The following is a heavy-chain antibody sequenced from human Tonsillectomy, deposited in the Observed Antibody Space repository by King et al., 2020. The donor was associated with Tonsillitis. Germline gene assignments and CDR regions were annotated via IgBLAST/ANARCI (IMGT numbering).Heavy chain of an antibody. CDR3: ARGCDPGNYYYGMDV. D-gene: IGHD1-14*01. Sequence: VQLVESGGGLVKPGGSLRLSCAASGFTFSDYYMSWIRQAPGKGLEWVSYISRSSSYTNYADSVKGRFTISRDNAKNSLYLQMNSLRAEDTAVYYCARGCDPGNYYYGMDVWGQGTTVTVSS. CDR1: GFTFSDYY. CDR2: ISRSSSYT. J-gene: IGHJ6*02. V-gene: IGHV3-11*06.